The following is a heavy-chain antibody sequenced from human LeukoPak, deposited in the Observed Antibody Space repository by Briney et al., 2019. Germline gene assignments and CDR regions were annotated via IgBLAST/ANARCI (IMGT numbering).Heavy chain of an antibody. D-gene: IGHD6-13*01. CDR3: ARSITAAGKGYFDF. J-gene: IGHJ4*02. Sequence: PGGSLRLSCAASGFILSSDDMNWVRQAPGEGLEWVSYITRSGSSMYYADSVKGRFTISRDNAKNSLYLQMNSLRAEDTAVYYCARSITAAGKGYFDFWGQGTLVTVSS. CDR2: ITRSGSSM. V-gene: IGHV3-48*03. CDR1: GFILSSDD.